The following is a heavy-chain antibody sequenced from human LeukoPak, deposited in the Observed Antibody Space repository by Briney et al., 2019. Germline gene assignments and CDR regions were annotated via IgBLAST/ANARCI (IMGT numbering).Heavy chain of an antibody. CDR2: ISGGGGST. J-gene: IGHJ6*02. CDR3: AKVAAAGTGGYVYYYYYGMDV. Sequence: GGSLRLSCAASGFTFSSYAMSWVRQAPGKGLEWVSAISGGGGSTYYADSVKGRSTISRDNSKNTLYLQMNSLRAEDTAVYYCAKVAAAGTGGYVYYYYYGMDVWGQGTTVTVSS. V-gene: IGHV3-23*01. CDR1: GFTFSSYA. D-gene: IGHD6-13*01.